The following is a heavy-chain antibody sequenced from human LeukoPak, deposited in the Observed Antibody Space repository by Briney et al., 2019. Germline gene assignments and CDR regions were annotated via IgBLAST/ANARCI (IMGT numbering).Heavy chain of an antibody. CDR2: IYYSGST. Sequence: PSETLSLTCTVSGGSISSGGYYWSWIRQHPGKGLEWIGYIYYSGSTYYNPSLKSRVTISVDTSKNQFSLKLSSVTAADTAVYYCARKALRLGKDVWGQGTTVTVSS. V-gene: IGHV4-31*03. CDR3: ARKALRLGKDV. J-gene: IGHJ6*02. CDR1: GGSISSGGYY.